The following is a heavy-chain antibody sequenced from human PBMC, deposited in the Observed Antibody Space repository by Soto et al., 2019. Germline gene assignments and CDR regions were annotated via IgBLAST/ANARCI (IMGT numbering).Heavy chain of an antibody. CDR3: ATQGVAVAGTYYYYGMDV. CDR2: INPNSGGT. CDR1: GYTFTGYY. D-gene: IGHD6-19*01. V-gene: IGHV1-2*04. J-gene: IGHJ6*02. Sequence: ASVKVSCKASGYTFTGYYMHWVRQAPGQGLEWMGWINPNSGGTNYAQKFQGWVTMTRDTSISTAYMELSRLRSDDTAVYYCATQGVAVAGTYYYYGMDVWGQGTTVTVS.